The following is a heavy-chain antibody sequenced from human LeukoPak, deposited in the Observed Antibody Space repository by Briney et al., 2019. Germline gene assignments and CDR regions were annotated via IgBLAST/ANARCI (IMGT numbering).Heavy chain of an antibody. CDR1: GFTFSSCS. V-gene: IGHV3-23*01. J-gene: IGHJ4*02. Sequence: EGSLRLSCATSGFTFSSCSMSWVRQAPGNRLELVSSISSGGDTFCTDSVKGRFTISRDNSKNTLYLQMDSLRAEDTALYYCAKGAPLTRTPDYWGLGTLVSVSS. CDR2: ISSGGDT. CDR3: AKGAPLTRTPDY.